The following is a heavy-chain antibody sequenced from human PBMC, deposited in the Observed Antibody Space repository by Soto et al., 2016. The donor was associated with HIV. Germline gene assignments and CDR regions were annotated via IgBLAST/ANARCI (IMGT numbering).Heavy chain of an antibody. V-gene: IGHV3-21*01. J-gene: IGHJ4*02. Sequence: EVQLVESGEAWSSLGSLRLSCAASGFTFSTYSMNWVRQAPGKGLEWVSSISSSSSYIYYGDSVKGRFTISRDNAKNSLYLQMNSLRAEDTAVYYCARVGDTDDYWGQGTLVTVSS. CDR1: GFTFSTYS. D-gene: IGHD4-17*01. CDR2: ISSSSSYI. CDR3: ARVGDTDDY.